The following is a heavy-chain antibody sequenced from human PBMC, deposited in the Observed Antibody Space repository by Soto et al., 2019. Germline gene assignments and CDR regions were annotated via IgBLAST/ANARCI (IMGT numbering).Heavy chain of an antibody. CDR2: ISYDGSNK. D-gene: IGHD4-17*01. Sequence: QVQLVESGGGVVQPGRSLRLSCAASGFTFSSYGMHWVRQAPGKGLEWVAVISYDGSNKYYADSVKGRFTISRDNSKNTLYLQMNSLRAEDTAVYYCAKPDYGEDVVYDYWGQGTLVTVSS. CDR3: AKPDYGEDVVYDY. V-gene: IGHV3-30*18. J-gene: IGHJ4*02. CDR1: GFTFSSYG.